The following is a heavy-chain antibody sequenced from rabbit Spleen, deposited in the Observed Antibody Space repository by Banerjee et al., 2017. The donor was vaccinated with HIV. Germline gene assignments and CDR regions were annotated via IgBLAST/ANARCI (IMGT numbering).Heavy chain of an antibody. J-gene: IGHJ6*01. CDR1: GVSFSGSSY. D-gene: IGHD1-1*01. V-gene: IGHV1S40*01. CDR2: IETGSSGFT. Sequence: VEFGGDLVKPGASLTLTCAASGVSFSGSSYMCWVRQAPGKGLEWIACIETGSSGFTYFASWAKGRFTISKTSSTTVTLQMTSLTAADTATYFCARDTSSSFSSYGMDLWGQGTLVTVS. CDR3: ARDTSSSFSSYGMDL.